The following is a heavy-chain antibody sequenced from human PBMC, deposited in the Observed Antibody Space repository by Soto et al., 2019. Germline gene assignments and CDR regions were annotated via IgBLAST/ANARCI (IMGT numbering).Heavy chain of an antibody. J-gene: IGHJ5*02. Sequence: LLYAARGIDVRDHSIHFVRHRTAEGLVWVPRITSDGKSKAYAESVKGRFAISRDNAKNTLYLQMNGLTAEDTAVYYCARESGEWPPTGFDTSGQGTLVTVSS. CDR3: ARESGEWPPTGFDT. D-gene: IGHD3-3*01. CDR2: ITSDGKSK. CDR1: GIDVRDHS. V-gene: IGHV3-74*01.